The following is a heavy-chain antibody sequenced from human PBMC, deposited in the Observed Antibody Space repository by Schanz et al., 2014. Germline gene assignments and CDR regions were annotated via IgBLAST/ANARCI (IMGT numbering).Heavy chain of an antibody. CDR2: IYYRGNT. J-gene: IGHJ4*02. CDR1: GGSISSYY. D-gene: IGHD4-17*01. CDR3: ARRIWDGDYYYFDY. V-gene: IGHV4-59*08. Sequence: QVQLQESGPGLVKPSETLSLTCTVSGGSISSYYWSWIRQPPGKGLEWIGFIYYRGNTNYNPSLRSRVTMSVDTAKNHFSLKLSSGTAADTAVYYCARRIWDGDYYYFDYWGQGTLVTVSS.